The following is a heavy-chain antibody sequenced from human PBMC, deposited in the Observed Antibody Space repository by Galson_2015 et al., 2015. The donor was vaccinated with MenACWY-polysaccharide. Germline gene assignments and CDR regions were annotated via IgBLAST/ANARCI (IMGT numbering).Heavy chain of an antibody. J-gene: IGHJ4*02. CDR1: GYTFTSYD. CDR3: ARGRRDTAVAAPAAVLLDY. V-gene: IGHV1-8*01. Sequence: SVKVSCKASGYTFTSYDINWVRQATGQGLEWMRWMNPNSGNTGYAQKFQGRVTMTRNTSISTAYMELSSLTSEDTAVYYCARGRRDTAVAAPAAVLLDYWGQGILVTVSS. CDR2: MNPNSGNT. D-gene: IGHD6-19*01.